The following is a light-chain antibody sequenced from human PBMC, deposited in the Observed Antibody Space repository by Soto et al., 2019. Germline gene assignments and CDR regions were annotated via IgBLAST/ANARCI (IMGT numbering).Light chain of an antibody. CDR1: SSDVGGYNY. Sequence: QSALTQPPSASGSPGQSVTISCTGTSSDVGGYNYVSWYQQHPGKAPKLMIYEVSNRPSGVPDRFSGSKSGNTASLTVSGPQAEDERNYHCGSFAGSNKPPLVFGPGPKGPVL. V-gene: IGLV2-8*01. CDR3: GSFAGSNKPPLV. J-gene: IGLJ1*01. CDR2: EVS.